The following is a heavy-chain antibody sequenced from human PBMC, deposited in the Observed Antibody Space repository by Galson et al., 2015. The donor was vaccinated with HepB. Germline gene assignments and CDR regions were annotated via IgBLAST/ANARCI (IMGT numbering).Heavy chain of an antibody. D-gene: IGHD1-26*01. J-gene: IGHJ5*02. Sequence: SVKVSCKVSGYTLTELSMHWVRQAPGKGLEWMGGFDPEDGETIYAQKFQGRVTMTEDTSTDTAYMELSSLRSEDTAVYYCATGSERPTEWELTRGEYRWFDPWGQGTLVTVSS. V-gene: IGHV1-24*01. CDR3: ATGSERPTEWELTRGEYRWFDP. CDR2: FDPEDGET. CDR1: GYTLTELS.